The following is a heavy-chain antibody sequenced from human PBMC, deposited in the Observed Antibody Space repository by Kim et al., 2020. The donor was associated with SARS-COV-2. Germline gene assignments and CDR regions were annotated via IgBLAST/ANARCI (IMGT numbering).Heavy chain of an antibody. CDR3: ARTFYDYLWGSYRH. CDR2: ISHDGSNK. CDR1: GFTFSSYA. J-gene: IGHJ4*02. Sequence: GGSLRLSCAASGFTFSSYAMHWVRQAPGKGLEWVAAISHDGSNKYYADSVKGRFTVSRDNSKNTLYLQMNSLRAEDTAVYYCARTFYDYLWGSYRHWGQGTLVTVSS. D-gene: IGHD3-16*02. V-gene: IGHV3-30*04.